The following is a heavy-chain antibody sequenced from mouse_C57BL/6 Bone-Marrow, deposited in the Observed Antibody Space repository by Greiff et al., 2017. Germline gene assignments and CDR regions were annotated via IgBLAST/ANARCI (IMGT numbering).Heavy chain of an antibody. CDR3: TPDYYGSSDGYFDV. Sequence: VQLKESGAELVRPGASVKLSCTASGFNIKDDYMHWVKQRPEQGLEWIGWIDPENGDTEYASKFQGKATITADTSSNTAYLQLSSLTSEDTAVDYCTPDYYGSSDGYFDVWGTGTTVTVSS. CDR1: GFNIKDDY. J-gene: IGHJ1*03. V-gene: IGHV14-4*01. CDR2: IDPENGDT. D-gene: IGHD1-1*01.